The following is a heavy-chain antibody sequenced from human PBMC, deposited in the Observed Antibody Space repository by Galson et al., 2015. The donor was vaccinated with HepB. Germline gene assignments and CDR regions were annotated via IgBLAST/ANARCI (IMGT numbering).Heavy chain of an antibody. CDR1: GFTFSSYA. CDR2: ISGSGGST. Sequence: SLRLSCAASGFTFSSYAMSWVRQAPGKGLEWVSAISGSGGSTYYADSVKGRFTISRDNSKNTLYLQMNSLRAEDTAVYYCAKDLAGSSNILAYYYYGMDVWGQGTTVTVSS. V-gene: IGHV3-23*01. CDR3: AKDLAGSSNILAYYYYGMDV. J-gene: IGHJ6*02. D-gene: IGHD3-10*01.